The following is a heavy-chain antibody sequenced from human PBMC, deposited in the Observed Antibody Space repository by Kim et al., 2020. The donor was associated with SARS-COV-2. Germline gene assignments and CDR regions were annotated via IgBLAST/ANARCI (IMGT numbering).Heavy chain of an antibody. V-gene: IGHV5-10-1*01. J-gene: IGHJ6*02. D-gene: IGHD6-6*01. CDR1: GYSFTSYW. Sequence: GESLKISCKGSGYSFTSYWISWVRQMPGKGLEWMGRIDLSDSYAKYSPSFQGHVTISADKSISTAYLQWSSLKASDTAMYYCARHGHEYSTSSYYYYGMDVWGLGTTFTLSS. CDR3: ARHGHEYSTSSYYYYGMDV. CDR2: IDLSDSYA.